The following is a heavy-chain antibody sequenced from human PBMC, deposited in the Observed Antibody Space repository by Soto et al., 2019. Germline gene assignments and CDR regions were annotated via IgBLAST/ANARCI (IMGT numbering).Heavy chain of an antibody. CDR2: ISVRGGNT. CDR3: AKGTTMYYYFDY. J-gene: IGHJ4*02. D-gene: IGHD1-7*01. CDR1: GFTFSSYV. Sequence: GGSLRLSCAASGFTFSSYVMTWVRQAPGKGLEWVSDISVRGGNTYYADSVKGRFTISRDNSKNNLFLQMDSLRAEDTAIYYCAKGTTMYYYFDYWGQGTLVTVSS. V-gene: IGHV3-23*01.